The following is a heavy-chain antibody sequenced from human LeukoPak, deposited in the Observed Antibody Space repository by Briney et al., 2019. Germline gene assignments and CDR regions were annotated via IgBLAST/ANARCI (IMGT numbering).Heavy chain of an antibody. CDR1: GGSISSHS. D-gene: IGHD3-22*01. V-gene: IGHV4-59*11. CDR3: ARSYYDSSAWFDS. Sequence: PSETLSLTCTVSGGSISSHSWSWIRQPPGKGLEWIGHIYYSGTTNYSPSLKGRVTMSVDLSKHQFSLKLSSLTAADTAVYFCARSYYDSSAWFDSWGQGTLVTVSS. J-gene: IGHJ5*01. CDR2: IYYSGTT.